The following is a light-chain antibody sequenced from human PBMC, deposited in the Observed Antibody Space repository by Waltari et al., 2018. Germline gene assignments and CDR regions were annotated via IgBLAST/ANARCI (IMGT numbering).Light chain of an antibody. V-gene: IGKV3-11*01. Sequence: VLTQSPANMSSTPRDRATISCRASQSVSSYVAWDQQKPGQAHRLLIYEASGRATGIPARFSGSGSGTDFTLTISSLEPEDFAVYYCQQRSNWPITFGQGTRLETK. CDR1: QSVSSY. CDR2: EAS. J-gene: IGKJ5*01. CDR3: QQRSNWPIT.